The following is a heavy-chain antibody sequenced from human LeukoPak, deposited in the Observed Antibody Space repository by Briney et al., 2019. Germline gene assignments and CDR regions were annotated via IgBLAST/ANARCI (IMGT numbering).Heavy chain of an antibody. CDR2: IYYSGST. D-gene: IGHD6-25*01. CDR1: GGSISSGGYY. J-gene: IGHJ3*02. Sequence: SQTLSPTCTVSGGSISSGGYYWSWIRQHPGKGLEWIGYIYYSGSTYYNPSLKSRVTISVDTSKNQFSLKLSSVTAADTAVYYCARGSAHNAFDIWGQGTMVTVSS. V-gene: IGHV4-31*03. CDR3: ARGSAHNAFDI.